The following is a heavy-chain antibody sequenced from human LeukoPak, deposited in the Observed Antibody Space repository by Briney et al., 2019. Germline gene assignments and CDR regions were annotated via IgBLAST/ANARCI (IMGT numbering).Heavy chain of an antibody. CDR2: IIPIFGTA. D-gene: IGHD3-16*01. Sequence: ASVKVSCEASGGTFSSYAISWVRQAPGQGLEWMGGIIPIFGTANYAQKFQGRVTITTDESTSTAYMELSSLRSEDTAVYYCARAGYYDYVWPFYWGQGTLVTVSS. J-gene: IGHJ4*02. CDR3: ARAGYYDYVWPFY. V-gene: IGHV1-69*05. CDR1: GGTFSSYA.